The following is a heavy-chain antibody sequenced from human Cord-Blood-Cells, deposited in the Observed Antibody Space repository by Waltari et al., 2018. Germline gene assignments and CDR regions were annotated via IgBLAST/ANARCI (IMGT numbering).Heavy chain of an antibody. CDR3: ARGNCWDAFDI. D-gene: IGHD2-21*02. J-gene: IGHJ3*02. V-gene: IGHV4-59*01. CDR1: GGPISSYY. CDR2: IYYSGST. Sequence: QVQLQESGPGLVKPSETLSLTCTVPGGPISSYYWSWIRQPPGKGLEWIGYIYYSGSTNYNPSLKSRVTISVDTSKNQFSLKLSSVTAADTAVYYCARGNCWDAFDIWGQGTMVTVSS.